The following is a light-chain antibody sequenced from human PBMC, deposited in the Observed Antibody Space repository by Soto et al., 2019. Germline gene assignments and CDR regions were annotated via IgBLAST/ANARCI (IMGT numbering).Light chain of an antibody. V-gene: IGKV1-5*03. CDR1: QSINSW. Sequence: DLQMTQSPSTLSASVGDRVTITCRASQSINSWLAWYQQKPGKAPTLLIYKASSLESGVPSMFSGSGSGTECTLTIISLQSDDFATYYCQQYKYLWTFGQGTKVEIK. CDR3: QQYKYLWT. J-gene: IGKJ1*01. CDR2: KAS.